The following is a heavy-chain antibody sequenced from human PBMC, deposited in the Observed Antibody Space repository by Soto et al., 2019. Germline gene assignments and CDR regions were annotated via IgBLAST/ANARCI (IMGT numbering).Heavy chain of an antibody. CDR1: GFTFSSYG. J-gene: IGHJ4*02. V-gene: IGHV3-7*01. CDR3: ARTNSGSYFERDY. CDR2: IKQDGSEK. Sequence: EVQLVESGGGLVQPGGSLSLSCAASGFTFSSYGMSWVRQAPGKGLEWVANIKQDGSEKYYVGSVKGRFTISRDNAKNSLYLEMNSLRAEDTAVYYCARTNSGSYFERDYWGQGTLVTVSS. D-gene: IGHD1-26*01.